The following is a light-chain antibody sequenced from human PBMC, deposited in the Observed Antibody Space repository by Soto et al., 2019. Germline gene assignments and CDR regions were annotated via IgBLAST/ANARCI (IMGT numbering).Light chain of an antibody. J-gene: IGKJ5*01. Sequence: EIVMTQSPATLSVSPGERATVSCRASQSVGSSLAWFQQEPGQAPRLLIYDAYNRATGIPPRFSGSGSGTDFTLTISSLEPEDSAVYYCQQRHMWPITFGQGTRLEIK. V-gene: IGKV3-11*01. CDR3: QQRHMWPIT. CDR2: DAY. CDR1: QSVGSS.